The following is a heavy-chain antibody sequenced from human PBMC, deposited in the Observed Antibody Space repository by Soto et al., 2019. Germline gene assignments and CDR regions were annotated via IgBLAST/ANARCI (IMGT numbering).Heavy chain of an antibody. Sequence: PSETLSLTCTVSGGSISSYYWSWIRQPPGKGLEWIGYIYYSGSTNYNPSLKSRVTISVDTSKNQFSLKLSSVTAADTAVYYCARGEQWPYGGSFFDYWGQGTLVTVSS. D-gene: IGHD6-19*01. J-gene: IGHJ4*02. CDR1: GGSISSYY. CDR3: ARGEQWPYGGSFFDY. CDR2: IYYSGST. V-gene: IGHV4-59*01.